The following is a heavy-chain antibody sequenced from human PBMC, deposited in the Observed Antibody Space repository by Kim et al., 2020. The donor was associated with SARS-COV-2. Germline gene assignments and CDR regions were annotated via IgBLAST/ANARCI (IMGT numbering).Heavy chain of an antibody. CDR2: ISSSSSYI. J-gene: IGHJ3*02. D-gene: IGHD4-17*01. CDR3: ARLDRGLKYGDSDAFDI. V-gene: IGHV3-21*01. Sequence: GGSLRLSCAASGFTFSSYSMNWVRQAPGKGLEWVSSISSSSSYIYYADSVKGRFTISRDNAKNSLYLQMNSLRAEDTAVYYCARLDRGLKYGDSDAFDIWGQGTMVTVSS. CDR1: GFTFSSYS.